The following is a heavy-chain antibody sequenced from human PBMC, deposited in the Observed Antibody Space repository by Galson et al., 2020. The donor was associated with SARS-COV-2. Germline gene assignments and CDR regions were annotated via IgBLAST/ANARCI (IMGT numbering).Heavy chain of an antibody. CDR3: ARGRETLMITGAFDI. CDR1: EFTFSDHS. D-gene: IGHD3-16*01. CDR2: ISYDGNNE. V-gene: IGHV3-30*04. J-gene: IGHJ3*02. Sequence: GESLKLSCTASEFTFSDHSLHWVRQAPGKGLEWVTTISYDGNNEYYTDSVKGRFTISRDNSKNTFYLQMDSLRNDDTAVYYCARGRETLMITGAFDIWGQGTTVTVSS.